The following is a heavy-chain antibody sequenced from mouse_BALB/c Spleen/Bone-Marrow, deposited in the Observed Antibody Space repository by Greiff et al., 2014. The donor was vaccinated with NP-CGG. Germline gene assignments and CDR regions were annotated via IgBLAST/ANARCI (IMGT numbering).Heavy chain of an antibody. Sequence: VQLQQSGAALVKPGASVKLSCTASGFNIKDTYMHWVKQRPEQGLEWIGRIDPANGNTKYDPKFQGKATITADTSSNTVYLQLSSLTSEDTAVYYCANYYYGSHFDYWGQGTTLTVSS. V-gene: IGHV14-3*02. CDR3: ANYYYGSHFDY. D-gene: IGHD1-1*01. CDR2: IDPANGNT. CDR1: GFNIKDTY. J-gene: IGHJ2*01.